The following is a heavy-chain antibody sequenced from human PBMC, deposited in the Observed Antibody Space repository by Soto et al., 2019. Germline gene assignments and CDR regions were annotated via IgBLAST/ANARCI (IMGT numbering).Heavy chain of an antibody. CDR3: AREGIAAAGNAFDI. Sequence: QVQLVESGGGVVQPGRSLRLSCAASGFTFSSYGMHWVRQAPGKGLEWVAVIWYDGSNKYYVDSVKGRFTISRDNSKNTLYLKMNSRRAEDTAVYYCAREGIAAAGNAFDIWGQGTMVTVSS. CDR1: GFTFSSYG. V-gene: IGHV3-33*01. D-gene: IGHD6-13*01. J-gene: IGHJ3*02. CDR2: IWYDGSNK.